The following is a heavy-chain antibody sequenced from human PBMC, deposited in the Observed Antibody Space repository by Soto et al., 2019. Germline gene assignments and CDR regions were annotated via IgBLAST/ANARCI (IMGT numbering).Heavy chain of an antibody. D-gene: IGHD5-12*01. CDR1: GYTFTSYG. V-gene: IGHV1-18*01. CDR2: ISAYNGNT. Sequence: QVQLVQSGAEVKKPGASVKVSCKASGYTFTSYGISWVRQAPGQGLEWMGWISAYNGNTNYAQKLQGRVTMTTDTSTSTGYMELRSLRSDDTAVYYCARVPHEYSGYGYYYYGMDVWGKGTTVTVSS. J-gene: IGHJ6*04. CDR3: ARVPHEYSGYGYYYYGMDV.